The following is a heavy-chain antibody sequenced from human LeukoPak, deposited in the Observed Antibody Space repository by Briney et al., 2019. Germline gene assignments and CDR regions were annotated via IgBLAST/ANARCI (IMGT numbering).Heavy chain of an antibody. CDR2: IWYDGSTK. D-gene: IGHD3-3*01. CDR3: AKPSAVAIFGVATDWDDL. J-gene: IGHJ5*02. V-gene: IGHV3-30*02. Sequence: GGSLRLSCAASGFTFSIYGMHWVRQAPGKGLEWVAFIWYDGSTKYYADSVRGRFTISRDNSKNTLYLHMNSLRPKDTAMYYCAKPSAVAIFGVATDWDDLCGRGKRATVSA. CDR1: GFTFSIYG.